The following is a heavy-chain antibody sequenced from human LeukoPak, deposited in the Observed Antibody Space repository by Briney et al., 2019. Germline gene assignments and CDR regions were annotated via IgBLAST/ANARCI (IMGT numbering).Heavy chain of an antibody. CDR1: GYTFSSFY. J-gene: IGHJ3*02. D-gene: IGHD2-2*01. CDR3: ARDSSIVVVPQDAFDI. Sequence: ASVKVSCKASGYTFSSFYIHWVRQAPGQGLEWMGIINPRDGSTSYAQKFQGRVTMTRGTSTSTVYMELSSLRSEDTAVYYCARDSSIVVVPQDAFDIWGQGTMVTVSS. V-gene: IGHV1-46*01. CDR2: INPRDGST.